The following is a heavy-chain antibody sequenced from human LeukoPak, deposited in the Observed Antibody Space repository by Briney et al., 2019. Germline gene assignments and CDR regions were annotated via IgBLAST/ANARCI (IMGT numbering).Heavy chain of an antibody. J-gene: IGHJ4*02. D-gene: IGHD2-15*01. CDR2: IYYSGST. CDR1: GGSISSGDYY. Sequence: SQTLSLTCTVSGGSISSGDYYWSWIRRPPGKGLEWIGYIYYSGSTYYNPSLKSRVTISVDTSKNQFSLKLSSVTAADTAVYYCASGYCSGGSCYSEFPFDYWGQGTLVTVSS. V-gene: IGHV4-30-4*01. CDR3: ASGYCSGGSCYSEFPFDY.